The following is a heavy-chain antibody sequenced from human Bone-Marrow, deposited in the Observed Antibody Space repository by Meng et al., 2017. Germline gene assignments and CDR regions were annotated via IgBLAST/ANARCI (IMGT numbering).Heavy chain of an antibody. D-gene: IGHD6-19*01. CDR3: ARGIYDGSQWLVPDAFDI. V-gene: IGHV4-59*01. CDR1: GGSFSGYY. CDR2: IYYSGST. Sequence: SETLSLTCAVYGGSFSGYYWSWIRQPPGKGLEWIGYIYYSGSTNYNPSLKSRVTISVDTSKNQFSLKLSSVTAADTAVYYCARGIYDGSQWLVPDAFDIWGQGTMVTVSS. J-gene: IGHJ3*02.